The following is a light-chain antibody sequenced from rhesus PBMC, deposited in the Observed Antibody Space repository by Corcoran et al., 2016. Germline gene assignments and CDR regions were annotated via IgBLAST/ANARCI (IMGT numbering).Light chain of an antibody. Sequence: DIQMTQSPSSLSASVGDKVTITCHASQGISSWFAWYQQQPGKAPKPQIDDASSLPSGVPSRFSGRGSGKDYTLTISRLQPKDVATYYGQQYDVLPPTFGGGTKVELK. J-gene: IGKJ4*01. CDR2: DAS. CDR1: QGISSW. V-gene: IGKV1-19*01. CDR3: QQYDVLPPT.